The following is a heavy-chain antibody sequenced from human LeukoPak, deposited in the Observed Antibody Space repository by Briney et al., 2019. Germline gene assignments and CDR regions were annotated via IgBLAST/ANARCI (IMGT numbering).Heavy chain of an antibody. CDR2: IKEDGGEI. J-gene: IGHJ4*02. D-gene: IGHD2-15*01. V-gene: IGHV3-7*04. CDR1: GITFSRSW. Sequence: PGGSLRLSCAASGITFSRSWMSWVRQAPGKGLKWVAFIKEDGGEIYYVDSVKGRFTISRDNAENSLYLQMNSLRAEDTAVYYCARDRGGRSGLDDWGQGTLVTVSS. CDR3: ARDRGGRSGLDD.